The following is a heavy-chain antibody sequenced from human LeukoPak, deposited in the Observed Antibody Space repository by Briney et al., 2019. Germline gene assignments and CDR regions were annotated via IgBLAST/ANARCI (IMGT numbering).Heavy chain of an antibody. Sequence: GGSLRLSCAASGFTFDDYAMHWVRQAPGKGLEWVSGISWNSGSIGYADSVKGRFTISRDNAKNSLYLQMNSLRAEDTAVYYCTPSYGGTHYFYYWGQGTLVTVSS. CDR2: ISWNSGSI. J-gene: IGHJ4*02. CDR3: TPSYGGTHYFYY. V-gene: IGHV3-9*01. D-gene: IGHD4-23*01. CDR1: GFTFDDYA.